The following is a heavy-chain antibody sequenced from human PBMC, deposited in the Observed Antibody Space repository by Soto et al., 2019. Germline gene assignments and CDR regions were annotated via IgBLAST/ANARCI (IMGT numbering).Heavy chain of an antibody. D-gene: IGHD1-26*01. CDR2: ISSSGSTI. J-gene: IGHJ4*02. CDR3: ARSRVVGATLVDRFDY. V-gene: IGHV3-11*01. Sequence: GGSLRLSCAASGFTFSDYYMSWIRQAPGKGLEWVSYISSSGSTIYYADSVKGRFTISRDNAKNSLYLQMNSLRAEDTAVYYCARSRVVGATLVDRFDYWGQGTLVTVSS. CDR1: GFTFSDYY.